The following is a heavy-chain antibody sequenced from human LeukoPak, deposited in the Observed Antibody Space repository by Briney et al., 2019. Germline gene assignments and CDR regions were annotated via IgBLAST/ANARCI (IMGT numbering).Heavy chain of an antibody. V-gene: IGHV3-74*01. CDR3: ARVIYSGWEGELSD. D-gene: IGHD6-19*01. CDR1: GFTFSSYW. Sequence: SGGSLRLSCAASGFTFSSYWMHWVRQAPGKGLVWVSRINSDGSTTNYADSVMGRFTISRDNAKNTLYLQMNSLRAEDTAVYYCARVIYSGWEGELSDWGQGTLVTVSS. J-gene: IGHJ4*02. CDR2: INSDGSTT.